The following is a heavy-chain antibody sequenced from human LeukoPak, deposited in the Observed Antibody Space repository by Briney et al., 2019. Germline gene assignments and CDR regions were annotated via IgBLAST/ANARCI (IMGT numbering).Heavy chain of an antibody. CDR1: GFTFSSYA. V-gene: IGHV3-23*01. CDR3: AKGVGSSWLRSLGFDS. J-gene: IGHJ4*02. D-gene: IGHD6-13*01. Sequence: PGGSLRLSCAASGFTFSSYAMNWVRRAPGKGLELVSAIRGSGDTSYYADSVKGRFTISRDNSKNTLYLQLNSLSAEDTAVYYCAKGVGSSWLRSLGFDSWGQGTLVTVSS. CDR2: IRGSGDTS.